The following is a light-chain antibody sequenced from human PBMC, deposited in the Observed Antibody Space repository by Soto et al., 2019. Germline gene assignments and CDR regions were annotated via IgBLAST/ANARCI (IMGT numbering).Light chain of an antibody. CDR3: QQFNSYPMIT. J-gene: IGKJ5*01. CDR2: DAS. Sequence: AIQLTQSPSSLSASVGDRVTITCRASQGISSALAWYQQKPGKAPKLLIYDASSLESGVPSRFSGSGSGTDFTLTISNLQPEDFATYYCQQFNSYPMITFGQGTRLEIK. V-gene: IGKV1-13*02. CDR1: QGISSA.